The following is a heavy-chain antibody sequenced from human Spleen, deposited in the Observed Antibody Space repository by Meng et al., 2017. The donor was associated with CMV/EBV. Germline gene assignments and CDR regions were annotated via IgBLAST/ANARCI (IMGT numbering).Heavy chain of an antibody. CDR3: ARGVGY. J-gene: IGHJ4*02. CDR2: IIPIFGTA. Sequence: QVPLGQSGAGVKNPGTSVKVPCKPSGGTFSIYPISWVRQAPGQGLEWIGGIIPIFGTANYAQKFQGRVTITADESTSTAYMELSSLRSEDTAVYYCARGVGYWGQGTLVTVSS. V-gene: IGHV1-69*12. CDR1: GGTFSIYP.